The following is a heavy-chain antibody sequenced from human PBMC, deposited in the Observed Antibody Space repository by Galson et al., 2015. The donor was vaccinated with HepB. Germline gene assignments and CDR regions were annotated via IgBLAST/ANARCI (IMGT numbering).Heavy chain of an antibody. J-gene: IGHJ4*02. CDR3: AKAAIEVVVAATPDS. D-gene: IGHD2-15*01. CDR1: GFTFSRFV. V-gene: IGHV3-23*01. CDR2: ISGSGASR. Sequence: SLRLSCAASGFTFSRFVMSWVRQAPGKGLEWVSTISGSGASRYYADSVKGRFTISGDNSKNTLYLQMDSLRAEDTAVYYCAKAAIEVVVAATPDSWGQGTLVIVSS.